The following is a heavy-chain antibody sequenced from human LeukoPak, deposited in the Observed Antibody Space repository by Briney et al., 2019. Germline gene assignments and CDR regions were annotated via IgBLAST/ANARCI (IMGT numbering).Heavy chain of an antibody. J-gene: IGHJ3*02. D-gene: IGHD2-2*01. V-gene: IGHV3-74*01. CDR2: INTDGSST. Sequence: GGSLRLSCAASGFTFNTYWMHWVRQAPGKRLVWVSRINTDGSSTNYADSVKGRFTISRDNAENTLYLQMNSLRAEDTAVYYCARVEDCSSTSCPRAFDIWGQGTMVTVSS. CDR3: ARVEDCSSTSCPRAFDI. CDR1: GFTFNTYW.